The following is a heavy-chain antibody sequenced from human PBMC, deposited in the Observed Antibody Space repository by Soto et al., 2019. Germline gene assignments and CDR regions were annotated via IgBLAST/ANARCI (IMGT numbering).Heavy chain of an antibody. V-gene: IGHV4-34*01. CDR1: GGSFSGYY. J-gene: IGHJ2*01. CDR3: ARESHDILTGPPWVWYFDL. CDR2: INDRGSI. Sequence: QVQLQQWGAGPLRPLETLSLTCGVSGGSFSGYYWAWIRQSPGKGLEWIGEINDRGSINYNPSLKSRVSISVDTSKNHYSLNPRSVTAACTAVYYCARESHDILTGPPWVWYFDLWGRGTLVTVSS. D-gene: IGHD3-9*01.